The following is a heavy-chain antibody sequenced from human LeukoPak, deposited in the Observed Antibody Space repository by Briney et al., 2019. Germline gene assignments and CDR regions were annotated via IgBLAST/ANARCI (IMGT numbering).Heavy chain of an antibody. Sequence: ASVKVSCKASGYTFTGYYMHWVRQAPGQGLEWMGWINPNSGGTNYAQKFQGRVTMTRDTSISTAYMELSRLRSDDTAVYYCARVHVAYYYDSSGYFDYWGQGTLVTVSS. CDR1: GYTFTGYY. CDR2: INPNSGGT. CDR3: ARVHVAYYYDSSGYFDY. J-gene: IGHJ4*02. D-gene: IGHD3-22*01. V-gene: IGHV1-2*02.